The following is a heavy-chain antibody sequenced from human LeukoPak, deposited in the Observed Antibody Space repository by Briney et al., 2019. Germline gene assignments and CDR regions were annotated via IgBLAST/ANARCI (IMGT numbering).Heavy chain of an antibody. Sequence: SETLSLTCTVSGGSISSGDYYWSWIRQPPGKGLEWIGYIYYSGSTYYNLSLKSRVTVSVDTSKNQFSLKLSSVTAADTAVYYCAREDIVVVPAATHYYYYYMDVWGKGTTVTVSS. CDR3: AREDIVVVPAATHYYYYYMDV. D-gene: IGHD2-2*01. V-gene: IGHV4-30-4*08. J-gene: IGHJ6*03. CDR1: GGSISSGDYY. CDR2: IYYSGST.